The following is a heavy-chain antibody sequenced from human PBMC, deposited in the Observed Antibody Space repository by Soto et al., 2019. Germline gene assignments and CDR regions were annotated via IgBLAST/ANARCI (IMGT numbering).Heavy chain of an antibody. CDR3: ARDQARQYYYDSSGYEDY. V-gene: IGHV3-48*02. J-gene: IGHJ4*02. D-gene: IGHD3-22*01. CDR1: GFTFSSYS. Sequence: GSLRLSCAASGFTFSSYSMNWVRQAPGKGLEWVSYISSSSSTIYYADSVKGRFTISRDNAKNSLYLQMNSLRDEDTAVYYCARDQARQYYYDSSGYEDYWGQGTLVTVSS. CDR2: ISSSSSTI.